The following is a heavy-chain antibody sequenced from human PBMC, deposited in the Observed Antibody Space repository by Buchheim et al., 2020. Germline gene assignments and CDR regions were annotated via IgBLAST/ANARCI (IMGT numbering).Heavy chain of an antibody. CDR2: INPSGGST. CDR3: ARVVFSYCYGRSGQNWFDP. CDR1: GYTFTSYY. V-gene: IGHV1-46*01. D-gene: IGHD3-22*01. Sequence: QVQLVQSGAEVKKPGASVKVSCKASGYTFTSYYMHWVRQAPGQGLEWMGIINPSGGSTSYAQKFQGRVTMTRDTSTSTVYLKLSSLRSEDTAGYCGARVVFSYCYGRSGQNWFDPGGQGTL. J-gene: IGHJ5*02.